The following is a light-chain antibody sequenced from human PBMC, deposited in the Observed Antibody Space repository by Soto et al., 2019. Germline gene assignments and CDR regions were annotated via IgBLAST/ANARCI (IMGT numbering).Light chain of an antibody. J-gene: IGKJ4*01. CDR3: QQRSNWPGLT. CDR2: DAS. Sequence: VLTQSPATLSLAPGERATLSSRTSQSVSSYLAWYQQKPGQAPRLRIYDASNRATGIPARFSGSGSGTDFTLTISSLEPEDFAVYYCQQRSNWPGLTFGGGTKVDI. CDR1: QSVSSY. V-gene: IGKV3-11*01.